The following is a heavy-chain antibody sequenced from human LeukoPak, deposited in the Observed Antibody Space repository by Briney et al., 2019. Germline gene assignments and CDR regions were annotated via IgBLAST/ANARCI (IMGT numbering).Heavy chain of an antibody. CDR1: GGSFSGYY. V-gene: IGHV4-34*12. CDR2: IIHTGST. CDR3: ARAIVVAYVFDP. Sequence: PSETLSLTCGVYGGSFSGYYWSWIHQPPGKGLEWIGEIIHTGSTNYNPSLKSRVTISVDRSKNQFSLKLSSVTAADTAVYYCARAIVVAYVFDPWGQGTLATVSS. J-gene: IGHJ5*02. D-gene: IGHD3-22*01.